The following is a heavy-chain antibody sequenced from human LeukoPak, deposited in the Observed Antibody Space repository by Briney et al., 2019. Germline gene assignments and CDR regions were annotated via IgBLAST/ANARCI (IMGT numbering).Heavy chain of an antibody. Sequence: ASVKDSCKASGYTFTSYGISWVRPAPGQGLEWMGWISAYNGNTNYAQKLQGRVTMTTDTSTSTAYMELRSLRSDDTAVYYCARGSAYDSSGCPDYWGQGTLVTVSS. J-gene: IGHJ4*02. CDR2: ISAYNGNT. CDR3: ARGSAYDSSGCPDY. CDR1: GYTFTSYG. V-gene: IGHV1-18*01. D-gene: IGHD3-22*01.